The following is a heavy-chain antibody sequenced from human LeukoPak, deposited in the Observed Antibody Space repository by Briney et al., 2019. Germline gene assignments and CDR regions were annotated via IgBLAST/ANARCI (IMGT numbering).Heavy chain of an antibody. Sequence: PSETLSLTCTVSGGSVSSYYWSWTRQTPEKGLEWIGYMSYSGRTDYGPSLKSRVTMSVDTSKNQFSLKMSYVTAADTGVYYCARGYCRDDICQVFPYWGQGTLVTVSS. CDR3: ARGYCRDDICQVFPY. J-gene: IGHJ4*02. CDR1: GGSVSSYY. D-gene: IGHD2-21*02. CDR2: MSYSGRT. V-gene: IGHV4-59*02.